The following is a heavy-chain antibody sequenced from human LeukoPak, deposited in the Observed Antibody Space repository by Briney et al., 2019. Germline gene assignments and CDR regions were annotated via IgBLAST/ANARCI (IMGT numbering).Heavy chain of an antibody. CDR3: ARQSSSMGFEP. Sequence: GSLRLSCAASELMFSSYAMSWVRQAPGKGLEWIGRIYTSGSTNYNPSLKSRVTISVDTSKNQFSLKLSSVTAADTAVYYCARQSSSMGFEPWGQGTLVTVSS. V-gene: IGHV4-59*08. D-gene: IGHD6-6*01. J-gene: IGHJ5*02. CDR1: ELMFSSYA. CDR2: IYTSGST.